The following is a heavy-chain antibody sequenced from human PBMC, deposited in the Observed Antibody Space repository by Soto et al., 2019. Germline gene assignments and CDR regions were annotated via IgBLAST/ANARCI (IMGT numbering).Heavy chain of an antibody. Sequence: QVQLVQSGAEVKKPGSSVKVSCKASGGTFSSYAISWVRQAPGQGLEWMGAIIPIFGTANYAQKSQGRVTITADESTSTAYMELSSRRSEDTAVYYCARGKDSSGYYRYAFVIWGQGTMVTVS. CDR3: ARGKDSSGYYRYAFVI. D-gene: IGHD3-22*01. CDR2: IIPIFGTA. V-gene: IGHV1-69*01. J-gene: IGHJ3*02. CDR1: GGTFSSYA.